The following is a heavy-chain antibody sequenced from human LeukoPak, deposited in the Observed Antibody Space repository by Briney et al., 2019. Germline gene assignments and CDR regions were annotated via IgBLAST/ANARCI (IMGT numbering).Heavy chain of an antibody. CDR2: IIPIFVTA. Sequence: SVKVSCKASGGTFSSYAISWVRQAPGQGLEWMGGIIPIFVTANYAQKFQGRVTITTDESTSTAYMELSSLRSEDTAVYYCVVRTGTTFYYYCMDVWGKGTTVTVSS. D-gene: IGHD1-7*01. V-gene: IGHV1-69*05. J-gene: IGHJ6*03. CDR3: VVRTGTTFYYYCMDV. CDR1: GGTFSSYA.